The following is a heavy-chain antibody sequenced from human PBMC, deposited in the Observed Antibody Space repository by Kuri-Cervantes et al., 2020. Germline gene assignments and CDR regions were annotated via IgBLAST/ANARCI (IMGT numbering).Heavy chain of an antibody. J-gene: IGHJ3*01. CDR2: ISFAGFI. CDR3: AREVDAFDL. CDR1: GFTVSSNY. Sequence: GESLKISCAASGFTVSSNYMSWVRQAPGKGLEWLSYISFAGFITYADSVKGRFTISRDNAKSSVYLQMNSLRAEDTAVYYCAREVDAFDLWGQGTMVTVSS. V-gene: IGHV3-69-1*01.